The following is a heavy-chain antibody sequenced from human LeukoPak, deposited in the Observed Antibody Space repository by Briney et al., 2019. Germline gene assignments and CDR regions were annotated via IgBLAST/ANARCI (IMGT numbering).Heavy chain of an antibody. V-gene: IGHV6-1*01. D-gene: IGHD5-12*01. CDR3: ARTGGYDEYEFYYGMDV. CDR2: TYYRYKWFN. Sequence: SQTLSLTCAVSGDSFSSNSAAWNWLRQSRSRGVEWLGSTYYRYKWFNAYAVSVKSRITINADASKNQFSLQLTSVTPEDTAVYYCARTGGYDEYEFYYGMDVWGQGTTVTVSS. J-gene: IGHJ6*02. CDR1: GDSFSSNSAA.